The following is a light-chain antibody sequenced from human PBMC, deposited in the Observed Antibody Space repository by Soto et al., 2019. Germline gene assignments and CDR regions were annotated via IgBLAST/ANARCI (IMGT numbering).Light chain of an antibody. CDR3: QQYNSYPT. J-gene: IGKJ1*01. CDR1: QSISSW. CDR2: KAS. Sequence: DIQMTQSPSTLSASVGDRVTITCRASQSISSWLAWYQQKPGKAPKLLICKASSLESGVPSRFSGSGSGTEFTLPISSLQPDDFATYFCQQYNSYPTFGQGTKVEIK. V-gene: IGKV1-5*03.